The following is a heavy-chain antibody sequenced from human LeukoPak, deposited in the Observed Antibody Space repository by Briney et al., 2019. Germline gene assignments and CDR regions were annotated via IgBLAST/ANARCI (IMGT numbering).Heavy chain of an antibody. J-gene: IGHJ4*02. V-gene: IGHV3-33*01. CDR3: ARDFCSGGSCYYFDY. CDR2: IWYDGSYK. Sequence: PGGSLRLSCAASAFAFSSYGMHWVRQAPGKGLEWVAVIWYDGSYKYYADSEKGRFTISRDNSKNTLYLQMNSLRAEDTAVYTCARDFCSGGSCYYFDYWGQGTLVTVSS. D-gene: IGHD2-15*01. CDR1: AFAFSSYG.